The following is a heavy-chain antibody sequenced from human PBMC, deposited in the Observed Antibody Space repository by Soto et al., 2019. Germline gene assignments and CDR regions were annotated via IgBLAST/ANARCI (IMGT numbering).Heavy chain of an antibody. CDR1: GGSISSYY. D-gene: IGHD3-22*01. V-gene: IGHV4-59*01. J-gene: IGHJ4*02. Sequence: SETLSLTCTVSGGSISSYYWSWIRQPPGKGLEWVGYIYYSGSTNYNPSLKSRVTISVDTSKNQFSLKLSSVTAADTAVYYCAKEGDSSGYYYSKDYWGQGTLVTVSS. CDR2: IYYSGST. CDR3: AKEGDSSGYYYSKDY.